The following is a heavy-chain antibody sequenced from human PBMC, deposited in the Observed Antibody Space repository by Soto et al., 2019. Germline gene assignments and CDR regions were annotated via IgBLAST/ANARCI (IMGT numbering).Heavy chain of an antibody. CDR3: ARSASTAMVWDI. CDR1: GGSISSGGYY. D-gene: IGHD5-18*01. CDR2: IYYSGST. J-gene: IGHJ4*02. V-gene: IGHV4-31*03. Sequence: PSETLSLTCTVSGGSISSGGYYWSWIRQHPGKGLEWIGYIYYSGSTYYNPSLKSRVTISVDTSKNQFSLKLSSVTAADTAVYYCARSASTAMVWDIWGQGTLVIVSS.